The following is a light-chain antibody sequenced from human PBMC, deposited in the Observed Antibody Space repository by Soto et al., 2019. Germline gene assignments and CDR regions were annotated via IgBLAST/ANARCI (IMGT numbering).Light chain of an antibody. J-gene: IGLJ1*01. V-gene: IGLV2-14*03. CDR1: SSDVGGYNY. CDR2: DVT. CDR3: SSYSSTSTRRL. Sequence: QSVLTHPASVSGAPGQAIPIPCTGTSSDVGGYNYVSWYQQYPGKAPKLIIYDVTNRPSGVSFRFSGSKSGNTASLTISGLQAEDEAGYHCSSYSSTSTRRLFGAGTKVTVL.